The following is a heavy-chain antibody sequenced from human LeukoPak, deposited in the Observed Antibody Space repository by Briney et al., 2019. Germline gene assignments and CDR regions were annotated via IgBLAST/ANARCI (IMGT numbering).Heavy chain of an antibody. CDR3: ARGERVGATSGDFDY. J-gene: IGHJ4*02. Sequence: SETLSLTCTVSGGSISSSSYYWGWIRQPPGKGLEWIGSIYYSGSTYYNPSLKSRVTISVDTSKNQFSLKLSSVTAADTAVYYCARGERVGATSGDFDYWGQGTLVTVSS. D-gene: IGHD1-26*01. CDR1: GGSISSSSYY. V-gene: IGHV4-39*07. CDR2: IYYSGST.